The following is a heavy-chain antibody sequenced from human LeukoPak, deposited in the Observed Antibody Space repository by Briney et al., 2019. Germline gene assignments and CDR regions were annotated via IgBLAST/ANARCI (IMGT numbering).Heavy chain of an antibody. CDR3: ARGRYSGYPNNWFDP. V-gene: IGHV4-31*03. CDR2: IYYSGST. J-gene: IGHJ5*02. D-gene: IGHD5-12*01. CDR1: GGSISRGGYY. Sequence: SQTLSLTCTVSGGSISRGGYYWSWIRQHPGKGLEWIGYIYYSGSTYYNPSLNGRVTISVDTSKNQFSLKLSSVTAADTAVYFCARGRYSGYPNNWFDPWGQGTLVTVSS.